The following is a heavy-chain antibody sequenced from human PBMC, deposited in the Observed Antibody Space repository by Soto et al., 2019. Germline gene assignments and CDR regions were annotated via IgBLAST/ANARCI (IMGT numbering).Heavy chain of an antibody. CDR1: GGSISSFTYY. CDR2: AYYNENT. V-gene: IGHV4-39*01. CDR3: ARRERYYGSPGWFDP. D-gene: IGHD3-10*01. Sequence: PSETLSLTCSVSGGSISSFTYYWGWIRQPPGKGLEWIGTAYYNENTYYNPSLKSRVTITVDTAKNQFSLNLRSVTAADTAMYFCARRERYYGSPGWFDPWGTGPLVTVSS. J-gene: IGHJ5*02.